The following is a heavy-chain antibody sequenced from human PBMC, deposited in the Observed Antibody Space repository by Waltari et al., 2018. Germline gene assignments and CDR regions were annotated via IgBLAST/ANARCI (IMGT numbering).Heavy chain of an antibody. J-gene: IGHJ4*02. Sequence: EVQLLESGGGLVQPGGSLRLSCAASGFTFSSYAMSWVRQAPGEGLECVSAISGSGGSTYYADAVKGRFTISRDNSKNTLYLQMNSLRAEDTAVYYCASRYQRWLQLRDYWGQGTLVTVSS. V-gene: IGHV3-23*01. CDR3: ASRYQRWLQLRDY. CDR1: GFTFSSYA. CDR2: ISGSGGST. D-gene: IGHD5-12*01.